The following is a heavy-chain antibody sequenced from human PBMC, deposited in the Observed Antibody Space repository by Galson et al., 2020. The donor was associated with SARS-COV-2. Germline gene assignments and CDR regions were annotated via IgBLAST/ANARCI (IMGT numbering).Heavy chain of an antibody. CDR1: GFTFRSYE. CDR3: ASPMAPAYYYYYGMDV. V-gene: IGHV3-48*03. J-gene: IGHJ6*02. D-gene: IGHD2-2*01. Sequence: GGSLRLSCAASGFTFRSYEMNWVRQAPGKGLEWVSYISSYWSSINYSDSAQGRFTISRDNAKNSLYLQMNSLRAEDTAVYYCASPMAPAYYYYYGMDVWGQGTTVTVSS. CDR2: ISSYWSSI.